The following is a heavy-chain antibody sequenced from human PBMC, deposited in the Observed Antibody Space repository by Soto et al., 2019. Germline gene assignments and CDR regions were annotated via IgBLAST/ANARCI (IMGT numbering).Heavy chain of an antibody. Sequence: PGGSLRLSCAASGFTFSSYWMHWVRQAPGKGLVWVSRINSDGSSTSYADSVKGRFTISRDNAKNTLYLQMNSLRAEDTAVYYCARDCWGYDPHYYYYYGMDVWGKGTTVTVSS. CDR1: GFTFSSYW. CDR2: INSDGSST. CDR3: ARDCWGYDPHYYYYYGMDV. V-gene: IGHV3-74*01. J-gene: IGHJ6*04. D-gene: IGHD3-16*01.